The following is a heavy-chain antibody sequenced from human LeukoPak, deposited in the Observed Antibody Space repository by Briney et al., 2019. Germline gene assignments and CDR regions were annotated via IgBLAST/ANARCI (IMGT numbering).Heavy chain of an antibody. Sequence: PGGSLRLSCAASGFTFSSYWMHWVRQAPGKGLVWVSRINSDGSSTSYADSVKGRFTISRDNAKNTLYLQMNSLRAEDTAVYYCARVRRYGSGSHEIFDYWGQGTLVTVSS. CDR1: GFTFSSYW. J-gene: IGHJ4*02. CDR2: INSDGSST. CDR3: ARVRRYGSGSHEIFDY. D-gene: IGHD3-10*01. V-gene: IGHV3-74*01.